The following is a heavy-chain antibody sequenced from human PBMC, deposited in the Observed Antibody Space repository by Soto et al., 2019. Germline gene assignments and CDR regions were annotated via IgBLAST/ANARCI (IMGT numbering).Heavy chain of an antibody. D-gene: IGHD6-13*01. Sequence: QVQLQQSGTGLVKPSETLSLTCTVSGGSIRSYYWSWIRQPAGKALELIGRIYTSGTTNYNPSLKSRVTILLDTSKKQFSLALSSVTEEDTAVYYCSSDVSSRFGLDVWGQGTPVTVSS. V-gene: IGHV4-4*07. CDR2: IYTSGTT. CDR1: GGSIRSYY. J-gene: IGHJ6*02. CDR3: SSDVSSRFGLDV.